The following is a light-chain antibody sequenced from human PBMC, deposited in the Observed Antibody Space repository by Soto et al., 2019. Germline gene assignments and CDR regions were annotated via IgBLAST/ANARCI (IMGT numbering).Light chain of an antibody. CDR3: QQRHTYPRT. J-gene: IGKJ2*01. CDR2: AAS. CDR1: QGINIF. Sequence: DIQLTQSPSFLSASVGDRVTITCRASQGINIFLAWFQQKPGKAPNLLISAASTLQSGVPSGFSGSGSETEFTLTISSLQPEDFATYYCQQRHTYPRTFGQGTKVEIK. V-gene: IGKV1-9*01.